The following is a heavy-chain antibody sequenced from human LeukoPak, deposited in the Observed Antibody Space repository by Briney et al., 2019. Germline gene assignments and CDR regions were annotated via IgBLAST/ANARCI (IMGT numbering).Heavy chain of an antibody. J-gene: IGHJ5*02. D-gene: IGHD2-15*01. CDR3: ARAHCSGGACPNWFDP. CDR1: GYTFTSYY. CDR2: INPSGGTT. V-gene: IGHV1-46*01. Sequence: ASVKVSCKASGYTFTSYYMHWVRPAPGQGRAWMGIINPSGGTTGYAQKFQGRVTMTRDTSMSTVYMELSSLRSDDTAVYYCARAHCSGGACPNWFDPWGLGTLVTVSS.